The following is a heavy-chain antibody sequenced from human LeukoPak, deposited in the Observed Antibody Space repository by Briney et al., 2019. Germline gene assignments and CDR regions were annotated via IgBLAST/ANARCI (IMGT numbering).Heavy chain of an antibody. J-gene: IGHJ4*02. CDR1: GFTFSNYA. D-gene: IGHD2/OR15-2a*01. V-gene: IGHV3-23*01. CDR3: AKSRHDSYYYYFDY. Sequence: GSLRVSCAASGFTFSNYAMSWVRQAPGKGLEWVSVIVGGGGSTYYGDSVKGRFTISRDNSKNTLYLEMNSLRAEDTAVYYCAKSRHDSYYYYFDYWGQGTLVTLST. CDR2: IVGGGGST.